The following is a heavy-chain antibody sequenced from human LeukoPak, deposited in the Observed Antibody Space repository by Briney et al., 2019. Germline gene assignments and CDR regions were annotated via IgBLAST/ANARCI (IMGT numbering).Heavy chain of an antibody. CDR3: ARAPLLLWFGESQRELDY. V-gene: IGHV3-48*01. Sequence: GGSLRLSCAASGFTFSSYSMNWVRQAPGKGLEWVSYISSSSSTIYYADSVKGRFTISGDNAKNSLYLQMNSLRAEDTAVYYCARAPLLLWFGESQRELDYWGQGTLVTVSS. J-gene: IGHJ4*02. CDR2: ISSSSSTI. D-gene: IGHD3-10*01. CDR1: GFTFSSYS.